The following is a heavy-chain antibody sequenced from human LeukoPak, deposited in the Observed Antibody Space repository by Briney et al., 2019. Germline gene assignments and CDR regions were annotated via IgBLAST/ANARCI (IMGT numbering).Heavy chain of an antibody. Sequence: GGSLRLSCAASGFTFSSYWMHWVRQAPGKGLVWVSHINSDGSSTSYADSVKGRFTISRDNAKNTLYLQMNSLRAEGTAVFYCAREGDYRNPFDYWGQGTLATVSS. J-gene: IGHJ4*02. CDR3: AREGDYRNPFDY. D-gene: IGHD4-11*01. V-gene: IGHV3-74*01. CDR1: GFTFSSYW. CDR2: INSDGSST.